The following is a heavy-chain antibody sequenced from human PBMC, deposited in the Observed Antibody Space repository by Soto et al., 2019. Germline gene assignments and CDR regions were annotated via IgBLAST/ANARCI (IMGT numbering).Heavy chain of an antibody. D-gene: IGHD3-10*01. CDR3: ARHFVAVVIKGWGY. V-gene: IGHV1-18*01. J-gene: IGHJ4*02. CDR2: ISAYNGNT. Sequence: ASVKVSCKASGYTFTSYGISWVRQAPGQGLEWMGWISAYNGNTNYAQKFQGKVTMTTDTSTSTAYMELRSLRSADTAVYYCARHFVAVVIKGWGYWGQGTLVTVSS. CDR1: GYTFTSYG.